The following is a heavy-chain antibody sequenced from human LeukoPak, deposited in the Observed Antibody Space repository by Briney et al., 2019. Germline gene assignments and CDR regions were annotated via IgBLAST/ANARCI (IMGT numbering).Heavy chain of an antibody. CDR3: ARYCSSTSCYGFDY. CDR1: GGSISGYY. J-gene: IGHJ4*02. Sequence: SETLSLTCTVSGGSISGYYWGWIRQPPGKGLEWIGSIYHSGSTYYNPSLKSRVTISVDTSKNQFSLKLSSVTAADTAVYYCARYCSSTSCYGFDYWGQGTLVTVSS. D-gene: IGHD2-2*01. CDR2: IYHSGST. V-gene: IGHV4-38-2*02.